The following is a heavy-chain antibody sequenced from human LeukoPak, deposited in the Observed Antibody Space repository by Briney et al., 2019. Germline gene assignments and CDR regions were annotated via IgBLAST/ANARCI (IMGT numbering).Heavy chain of an antibody. CDR2: RNPADSDT. D-gene: IGHD6-13*01. V-gene: IGHV5-51*01. CDR1: GYTFTTYW. Sequence: GESLKISCKGSGYTFTTYWIGWVRQMPGKGLEWIGLRNPADSDTRYSPSFQGQVTISVDKSISTAYLEWSSLKASDTAMYYCARHIAAAGTEYLQYWGQGTLVTVSS. CDR3: ARHIAAAGTEYLQY. J-gene: IGHJ1*01.